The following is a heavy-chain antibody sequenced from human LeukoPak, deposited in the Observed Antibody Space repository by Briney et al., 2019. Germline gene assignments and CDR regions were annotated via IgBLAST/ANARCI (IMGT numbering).Heavy chain of an antibody. CDR1: GYTFTNYG. V-gene: IGHV1-3*04. J-gene: IGHJ1*01. CDR2: INTGNGNT. CDR3: ARVPLHDDSRHYYPH. D-gene: IGHD3-22*01. Sequence: ASVKVSCKPSGYTFTNYGMHWVRQAPRQSPEWMGWINTGNGNTKSSQKFQDRVTLTRDTSASTGYMELNSLSSEDTAVYYCARVPLHDDSRHYYPHWGQGTPVTVSS.